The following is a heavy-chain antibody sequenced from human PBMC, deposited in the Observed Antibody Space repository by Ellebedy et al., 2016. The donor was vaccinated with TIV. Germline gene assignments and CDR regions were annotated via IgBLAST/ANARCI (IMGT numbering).Heavy chain of an antibody. Sequence: SETLSLXXTVSGYSISSGYYWGWIRQPPGKGLEWIGSIYHSGSTYYNPSLKSRVTISVDTSKNQFSLKLSSVTAADTAVYYCARDLVVVTAISYYYYGMDVWGQGTTVTVSS. CDR2: IYHSGST. D-gene: IGHD2-21*02. CDR3: ARDLVVVTAISYYYYGMDV. V-gene: IGHV4-38-2*02. J-gene: IGHJ6*02. CDR1: GYSISSGYY.